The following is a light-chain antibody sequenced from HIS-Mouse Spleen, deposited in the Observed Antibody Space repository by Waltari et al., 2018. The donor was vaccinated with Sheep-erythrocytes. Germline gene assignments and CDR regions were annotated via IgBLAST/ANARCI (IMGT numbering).Light chain of an antibody. CDR3: QQDYNPLT. CDR2: GAS. J-gene: IGKJ4*01. Sequence: PGERVTLSCRASQSVSSSYLTWYQQKPGQAPRPLIYGASTRATSIPARFSGSGSGTDFTLTISSLQPEDFAVYYCQQDYNPLTFGGGTKVEIK. V-gene: IGKV3D-7*01. CDR1: QSVSSSY.